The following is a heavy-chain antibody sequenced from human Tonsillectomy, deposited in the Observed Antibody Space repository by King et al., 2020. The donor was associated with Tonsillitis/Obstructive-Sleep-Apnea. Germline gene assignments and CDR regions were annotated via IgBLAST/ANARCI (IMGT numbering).Heavy chain of an antibody. V-gene: IGHV4-4*02. J-gene: IGHJ5*02. CDR2: IYHSGST. CDR1: GGSISSSNW. CDR3: ARAFIVGATSTILIGWFDP. D-gene: IGHD1-26*01. Sequence: VQLKESGPGLVKPSGTLSLTCAVSGGSISSSNWWSWVRQPPGKGLEWIGEIYHSGSTNYNPSLKSRVTISVDKSKNQFSLKLSSVTAADTAVYYCARAFIVGATSTILIGWFDPWGQGTLVTVSS.